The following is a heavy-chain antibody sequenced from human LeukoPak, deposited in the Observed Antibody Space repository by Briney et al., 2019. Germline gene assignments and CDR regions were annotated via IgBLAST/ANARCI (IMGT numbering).Heavy chain of an antibody. CDR3: ATLDYYYDSSGYFI. CDR2: INPNSGGT. D-gene: IGHD3-22*01. CDR1: GYTFTGYY. J-gene: IGHJ4*02. Sequence: WASVKVSCKASGYTFTGYYMHWVRQAPGQGLEWMGRINPNSGGTNYAQKFQGRVTMTRDTSISTAYMELSRLRSDDTAVYYCATLDYYYDSSGYFIWGQGTLVTVSS. V-gene: IGHV1-2*06.